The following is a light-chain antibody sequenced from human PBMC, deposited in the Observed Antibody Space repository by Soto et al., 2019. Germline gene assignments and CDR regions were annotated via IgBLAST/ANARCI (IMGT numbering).Light chain of an antibody. Sequence: QSVLTQPPSVSGAPGQRVIISCTGSSSNIGAGYDVHWYQQLPGTAPKLLIYDNSHRPSGVPDRFSGSKSGTSASLAITGLQAEDEADYYCQSYDSGLSGVVFGGRTKLTVL. CDR1: SSNIGAGYD. J-gene: IGLJ3*02. CDR3: QSYDSGLSGVV. CDR2: DNS. V-gene: IGLV1-40*01.